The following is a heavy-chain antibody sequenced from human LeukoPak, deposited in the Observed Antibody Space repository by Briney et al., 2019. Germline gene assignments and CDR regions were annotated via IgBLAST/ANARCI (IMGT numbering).Heavy chain of an antibody. CDR3: ARSSRLTFDY. J-gene: IGHJ4*02. Sequence: GGSLRLSCAASGFTFSDYYMSWIRQAPGKGLEWLSYISSSGNIKYYTDSVKGRFTISRDNAKNSLYLQMNSLRAEDTAVYYCARSSRLTFDYWGQGTLVTVSS. CDR1: GFTFSDYY. D-gene: IGHD6-6*01. V-gene: IGHV3-11*04. CDR2: ISSSGNIK.